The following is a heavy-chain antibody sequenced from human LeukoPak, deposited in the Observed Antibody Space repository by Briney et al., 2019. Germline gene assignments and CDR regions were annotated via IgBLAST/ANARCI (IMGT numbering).Heavy chain of an antibody. D-gene: IGHD3-22*01. Sequence: GGSLRLSCTASGFAVSSDYKNWVRKAPGPGLERVSVIYTDCNTNYADSLNGRFTISRDSSKNTLYVQMNSLRAEDTAVYYCAKDSTHYRVWDDYDSRGLYYWGQGTLVTVSS. V-gene: IGHV3-53*05. CDR1: GFAVSSDY. CDR2: IYTDCNT. J-gene: IGHJ4*02. CDR3: AKDSTHYRVWDDYDSRGLYY.